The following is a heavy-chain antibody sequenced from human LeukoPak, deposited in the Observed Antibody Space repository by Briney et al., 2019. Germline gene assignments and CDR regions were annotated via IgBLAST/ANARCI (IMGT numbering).Heavy chain of an antibody. CDR3: ARGSSSWPGYMDV. J-gene: IGHJ6*03. D-gene: IGHD6-13*01. Sequence: SEALSLTCAVYGGSFSGYYWSWIRQPPGKGLEWNGEINHSGSTNYNPSLKSRVTISVDTSKNQFSLKLSSVTAADTAVYYCARGSSSWPGYMDVWGKGTTVTVSS. V-gene: IGHV4-34*01. CDR1: GGSFSGYY. CDR2: INHSGST.